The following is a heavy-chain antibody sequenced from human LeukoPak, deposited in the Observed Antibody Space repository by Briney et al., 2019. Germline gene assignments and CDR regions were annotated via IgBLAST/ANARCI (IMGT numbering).Heavy chain of an antibody. D-gene: IGHD5-18*01. Sequence: PLSLTCAVYGGSFSGHYWTWIRQHPGKGLEWIGYIYYSGSTYYNPSLKSRVTISVDTSKNQFSLKLSSVTAADTAVYYCARERLQSSHFDYWGQGTLVTVSS. CDR1: GGSFSGHY. V-gene: IGHV4-31*11. CDR3: ARERLQSSHFDY. CDR2: IYYSGST. J-gene: IGHJ4*02.